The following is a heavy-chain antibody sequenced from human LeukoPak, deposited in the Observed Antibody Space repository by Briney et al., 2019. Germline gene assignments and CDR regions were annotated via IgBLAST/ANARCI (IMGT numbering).Heavy chain of an antibody. V-gene: IGHV3-21*01. CDR2: ISSSSSYI. D-gene: IGHD3-9*01. CDR3: ARASLPVLPGYYPVDY. CDR1: GFTFSSYS. J-gene: IGHJ4*02. Sequence: AGGSLRLSCAASGFTFSSYSMNWVRQAPGKGLEWVSSISSSSSYIYYADSVKGRFTISRDNAKNSLYLQMNSLRAEDTAVYYCARASLPVLPGYYPVDYWGQGTLVTVSS.